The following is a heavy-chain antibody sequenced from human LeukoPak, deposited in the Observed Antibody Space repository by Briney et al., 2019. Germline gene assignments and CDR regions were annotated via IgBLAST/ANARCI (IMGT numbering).Heavy chain of an antibody. CDR2: INPNSGGT. V-gene: IGHV1-2*02. D-gene: IGHD1-26*01. J-gene: IGHJ4*02. CDR3: VRGQWELLSFFDY. Sequence: ASVKVSCKASGGTFTGYYIHWVRQAPGQGLEWMGWINPNSGGTNYAQKFQGRVTMTRDTSISTAYMELSRLRSDDTAVYYCVRGQWELLSFFDYWGQGTLVTVSS. CDR1: GGTFTGYY.